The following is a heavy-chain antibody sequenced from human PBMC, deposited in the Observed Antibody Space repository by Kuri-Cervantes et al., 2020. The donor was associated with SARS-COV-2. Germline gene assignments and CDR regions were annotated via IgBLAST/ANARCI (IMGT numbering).Heavy chain of an antibody. D-gene: IGHD2-21*02. CDR2: IYTSGSP. CDR3: ARDTGYFGGDCSAFDI. CDR1: GGSISSGSYF. J-gene: IGHJ3*02. V-gene: IGHV4-61*02. Sequence: SETLRLTCNASGGSISSGSYFWSWIRQPAGKGLEWLGRIYTSGSPNYNPSLKSRVTISVHTSKTQFSLKLSSVAAADTAAYYCARDTGYFGGDCSAFDIWGQGTMVTVSS.